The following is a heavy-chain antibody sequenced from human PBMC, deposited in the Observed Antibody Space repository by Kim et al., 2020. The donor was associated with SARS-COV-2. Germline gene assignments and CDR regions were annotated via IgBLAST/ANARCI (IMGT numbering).Heavy chain of an antibody. D-gene: IGHD6-13*01. CDR2: ISYDGRNK. CDR1: GFTFSSYG. Sequence: GGSLRLSCAASGFTFSSYGMHWVRQAPGKGLEGVAVISYDGRNKYYADSVKGRFTISRDNSKNTLYLQMNSLRAEETAVYYCAKNGGSSWYEGGYSYYYYGMDVWGKGPTVTVSS. CDR3: AKNGGSSWYEGGYSYYYYGMDV. J-gene: IGHJ6*04. V-gene: IGHV3-30*18.